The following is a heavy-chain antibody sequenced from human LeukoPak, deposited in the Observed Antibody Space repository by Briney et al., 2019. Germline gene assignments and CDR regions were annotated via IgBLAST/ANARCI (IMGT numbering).Heavy chain of an antibody. CDR1: GGTFSSYA. V-gene: IGHV1-69*01. D-gene: IGHD3-10*01. CDR2: IIPIFGTA. J-gene: IGHJ5*02. Sequence: GSSVKVSCKASGGTFSSYAISWVRQAPGQGLEWIGGIIPIFGTANYAQKFQGRVTITADESTSTAYMELSSLRSEDTAVYYCARDGQGHYYGSGSHIWFDPWGQGTLVTVSS. CDR3: ARDGQGHYYGSGSHIWFDP.